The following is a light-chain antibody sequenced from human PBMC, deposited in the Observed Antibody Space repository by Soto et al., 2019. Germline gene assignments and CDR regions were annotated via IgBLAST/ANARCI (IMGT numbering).Light chain of an antibody. CDR2: EVS. J-gene: IGLJ2*01. Sequence: QSALTQPASVSGSPGQSITISCTGTSSDVGGYNYVSWYQQHPGKAPKLMIYEVSNRPSGVSNRFSGSKSGNTASLTISGLQAEDEADYYCSSYAGDVTVLFGGGTKLTVL. CDR1: SSDVGGYNY. CDR3: SSYAGDVTVL. V-gene: IGLV2-14*01.